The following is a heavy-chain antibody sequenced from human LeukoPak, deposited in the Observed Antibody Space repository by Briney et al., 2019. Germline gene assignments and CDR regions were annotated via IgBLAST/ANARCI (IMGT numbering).Heavy chain of an antibody. D-gene: IGHD6-19*01. V-gene: IGHV1-2*02. Sequence: ASVKVSCKASGYTFTSYGISWVRQAPGQGLEWMGWINPNSGGTNYAQKFQGRVTMTRDTSISTAYMELSRLRSDDTAVYYCARRAQYYSDYWGQGTLVTVSS. CDR1: GYTFTSYG. J-gene: IGHJ4*02. CDR2: INPNSGGT. CDR3: ARRAQYYSDY.